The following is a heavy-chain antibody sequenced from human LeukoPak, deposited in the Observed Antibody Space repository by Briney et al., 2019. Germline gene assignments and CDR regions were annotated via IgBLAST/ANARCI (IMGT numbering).Heavy chain of an antibody. CDR3: ARGAPYSSSWYR. Sequence: SETLSLTCTVSGGSISSYYWSWTRQPPGKGLEWIGYIYYSGSTNYNPSLKSRVTISVDTSKNQFSLKLSSVTAADTAVYYCARGAPYSSSWYRWGQGTLVTVSS. J-gene: IGHJ5*02. CDR1: GGSISSYY. CDR2: IYYSGST. D-gene: IGHD6-13*01. V-gene: IGHV4-59*01.